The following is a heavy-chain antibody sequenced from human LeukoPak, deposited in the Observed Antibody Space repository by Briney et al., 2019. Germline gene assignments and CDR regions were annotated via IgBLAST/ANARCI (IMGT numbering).Heavy chain of an antibody. J-gene: IGHJ5*02. CDR3: AKDFFRGPAAIQARLVGWFDP. Sequence: GGSLRLSCAASGFIFSSFGMHWVRQAPGKGLEWVAVIWYDGSDKYYADSVKGRFTISRDNSKNTLYLQMNSLRAEDTAVYYCAKDFFRGPAAIQARLVGWFDPWGQGTLVTVSS. D-gene: IGHD2-2*01. CDR1: GFIFSSFG. V-gene: IGHV3-33*06. CDR2: IWYDGSDK.